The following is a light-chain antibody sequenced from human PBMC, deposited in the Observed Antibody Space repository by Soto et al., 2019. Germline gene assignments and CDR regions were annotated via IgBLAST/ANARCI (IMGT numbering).Light chain of an antibody. J-gene: IGLJ3*02. CDR2: GNS. Sequence: QSVLTQPPSVSGAPGQRVTISCTGSSSNIGAGYDVHWYQQLPGTAPKLLIYGNSNRPSGVPDRFSGSRSGTSASLAIRGLQSEDEADYYCATWDDSLGGPVFGGGTKLTVL. CDR3: ATWDDSLGGPV. V-gene: IGLV1-40*01. CDR1: SSNIGAGYD.